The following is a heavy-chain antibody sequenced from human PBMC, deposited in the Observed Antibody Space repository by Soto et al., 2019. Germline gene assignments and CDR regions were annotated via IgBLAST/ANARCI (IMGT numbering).Heavy chain of an antibody. V-gene: IGHV5-10-1*01. CDR3: ARLGGGCSGGSCYYYYGMDV. D-gene: IGHD2-15*01. CDR1: GYSFTSYW. CDR2: IDPSDSYT. J-gene: IGHJ6*02. Sequence: RGESLKISCKGSGYSFTSYWISWVRQMPGKGLEWMGRIDPSDSYTNYSPSFQGHVTISADKSISTAYLQWSSLKGSDTAMYYCARLGGGCSGGSCYYYYGMDVWGQGTTVTVSS.